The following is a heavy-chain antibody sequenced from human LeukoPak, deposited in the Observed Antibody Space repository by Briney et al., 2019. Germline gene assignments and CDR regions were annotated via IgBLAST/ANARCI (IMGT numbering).Heavy chain of an antibody. Sequence: GASVKVSCKASGYTFTGYYIHWVRQAPGQGLEWMGIINPSGGSTSYAEKFQGRVTMTRDTSTSTVYMELSSLRSEDTAVYYCARDPYGSGNYYTYFDYWGQGTLVTVSS. J-gene: IGHJ4*02. CDR2: INPSGGST. CDR3: ARDPYGSGNYYTYFDY. D-gene: IGHD3-10*01. CDR1: GYTFTGYY. V-gene: IGHV1-46*01.